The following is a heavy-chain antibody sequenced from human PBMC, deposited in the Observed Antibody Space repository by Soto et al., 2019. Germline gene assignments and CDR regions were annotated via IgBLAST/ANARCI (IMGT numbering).Heavy chain of an antibody. J-gene: IGHJ4*02. CDR2: ISSSGSTI. CDR1: GFTFSSYE. D-gene: IGHD3-3*01. V-gene: IGHV3-48*03. CDR3: ARASPIRTIFGVVIIRGPFNY. Sequence: GGSLRLSCAASGFTFSSYEMNWVRQAPGKGLEWVSYISSSGSTIYYADSVKGRFTISRDNAKNSLYLQMNSLRAEDTAVYYCARASPIRTIFGVVIIRGPFNYWGQGTLVTVSS.